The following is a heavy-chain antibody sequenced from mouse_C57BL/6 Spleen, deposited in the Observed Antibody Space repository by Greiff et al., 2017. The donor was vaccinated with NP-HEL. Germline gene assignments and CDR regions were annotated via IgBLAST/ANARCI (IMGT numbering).Heavy chain of an antibody. Sequence: EVHLVESGGGLVKPGGSLKLSCAASGFTFSSYAMSWVRQTPEKRLEWVATISDGGSYTYYPDNVKGRFTISRDNAKNNQYLQMSHLKSEDTAMYYCAKGPSITTVPPFAYWGQGTLVTVSA. D-gene: IGHD1-1*01. J-gene: IGHJ3*01. CDR2: ISDGGSYT. V-gene: IGHV5-4*01. CDR1: GFTFSSYA. CDR3: AKGPSITTVPPFAY.